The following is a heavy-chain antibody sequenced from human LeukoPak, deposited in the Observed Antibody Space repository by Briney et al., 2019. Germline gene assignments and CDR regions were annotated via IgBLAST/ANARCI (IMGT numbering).Heavy chain of an antibody. V-gene: IGHV4-34*01. Sequence: SETLSLTCAVYGGSFSGYYWSWIRQPPGKGLEWIGEINHSGSTNYNPSLKSRVTISVDTSKNQFSLKLSSVTAADTAVYYCARDDYDSSGYYHFDYWGQGTLVTVSS. D-gene: IGHD3-22*01. CDR1: GGSFSGYY. CDR2: INHSGST. CDR3: ARDDYDSSGYYHFDY. J-gene: IGHJ4*02.